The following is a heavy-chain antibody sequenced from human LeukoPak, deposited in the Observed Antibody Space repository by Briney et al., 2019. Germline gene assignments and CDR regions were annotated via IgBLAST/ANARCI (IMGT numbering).Heavy chain of an antibody. CDR1: GFTFSSYA. CDR3: AKDVSYDYVGYLQH. Sequence: GGSLRLSCAASGFTFSSYAMSWVRQAPGKGLEWVSAISGSGGSTYYADSVKGRFTISRDNSKNTLYLQMNSLRAEDTAVYYCAKDVSYDYVGYLQHWGQGTLVTVSS. D-gene: IGHD3-16*01. CDR2: ISGSGGST. J-gene: IGHJ1*01. V-gene: IGHV3-23*01.